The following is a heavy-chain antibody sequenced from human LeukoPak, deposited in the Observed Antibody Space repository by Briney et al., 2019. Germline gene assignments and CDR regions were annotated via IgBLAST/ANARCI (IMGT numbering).Heavy chain of an antibody. Sequence: KPSETLSLTCTVSGGSISSGSYYWSWIRQPAGKGLEWIGRSYTSGSTNYNPSLKSRVTISVDTSKNQFSLKLSSVTAADTAVYYCARSRHYDFWSGYPFDYWGQGTLVTVSS. CDR1: GGSISSGSYY. D-gene: IGHD3-3*01. J-gene: IGHJ4*02. V-gene: IGHV4-61*02. CDR2: SYTSGST. CDR3: ARSRHYDFWSGYPFDY.